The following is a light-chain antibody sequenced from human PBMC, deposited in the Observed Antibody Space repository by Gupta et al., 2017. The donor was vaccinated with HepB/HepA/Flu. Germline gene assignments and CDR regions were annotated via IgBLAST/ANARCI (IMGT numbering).Light chain of an antibody. CDR1: SSVIGNYNF. Sequence: QSALTQPASVSGSPGQSITISCTGTSSVIGNYNFVSWYQQRPGKAPNLILYEVTKRPSGVSDRFSGSKSGTTASLTISGLQAEDEADYYCCSLAGSTTLIFGGGTKLTVL. V-gene: IGLV2-23*02. CDR3: CSLAGSTTLI. CDR2: EVT. J-gene: IGLJ2*01.